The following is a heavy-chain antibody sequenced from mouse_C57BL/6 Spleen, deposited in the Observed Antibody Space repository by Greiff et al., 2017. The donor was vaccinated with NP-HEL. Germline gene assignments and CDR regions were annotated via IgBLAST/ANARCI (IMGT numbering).Heavy chain of an antibody. Sequence: EVKVVESGGGLVKPGGSLKLSCAASGFTFSSYAMSWVRQTPEKRLEWVATISDGGSYTYYPDNVKGRFTISRDNAKNNLYLQMSHLKSEDTAMYYCARENLYDYFYFDYWGQGTTLTVSS. V-gene: IGHV5-4*01. CDR3: ARENLYDYFYFDY. CDR1: GFTFSSYA. J-gene: IGHJ2*01. CDR2: ISDGGSYT. D-gene: IGHD2-4*01.